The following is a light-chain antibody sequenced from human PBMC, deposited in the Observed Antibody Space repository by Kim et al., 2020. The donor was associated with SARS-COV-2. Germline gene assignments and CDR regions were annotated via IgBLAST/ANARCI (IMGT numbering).Light chain of an antibody. Sequence: ANQLTQSPSSLSAPVGDRVTITCRASQDVTTALAWYQQKAGKPPKLLIYDVSSLERGVPSRFSGSGSGTDFTLTISSLQPEDVATYYCQQFKNYPITFGQGTRLEIK. J-gene: IGKJ5*01. CDR3: QQFKNYPIT. V-gene: IGKV1D-13*01. CDR2: DVS. CDR1: QDVTTA.